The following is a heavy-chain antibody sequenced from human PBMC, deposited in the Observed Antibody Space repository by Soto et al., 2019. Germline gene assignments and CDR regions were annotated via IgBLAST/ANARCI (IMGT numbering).Heavy chain of an antibody. J-gene: IGHJ4*02. Sequence: SETLSLSCAVYGGSFSGYYWSWIRQPPGKGLEWIGEINHSGSTNYNPSLKSRVTISVDTSKNQFSLKLSSVTAADTAVYYCATLRHSDWLSFDYWGQRTLVTVS. V-gene: IGHV4-34*01. CDR3: ATLRHSDWLSFDY. CDR2: INHSGST. D-gene: IGHD3-9*01. CDR1: GGSFSGYY.